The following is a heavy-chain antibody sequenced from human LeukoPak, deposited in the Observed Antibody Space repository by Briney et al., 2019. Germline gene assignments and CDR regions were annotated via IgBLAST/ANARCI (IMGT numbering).Heavy chain of an antibody. CDR1: GFTFSTYG. J-gene: IGHJ4*02. Sequence: GGSLRLSCAASGFTFSTYGMHWVRQAPGKGLEWVAFIRYDGSNKYYADSVKGRLTISRDNSKNTLYLQMNSLRAEDTAVYYCAKVVGYGDYGGWDYWGQGTLVTVSS. CDR3: AKVVGYGDYGGWDY. D-gene: IGHD4-17*01. V-gene: IGHV3-30*02. CDR2: IRYDGSNK.